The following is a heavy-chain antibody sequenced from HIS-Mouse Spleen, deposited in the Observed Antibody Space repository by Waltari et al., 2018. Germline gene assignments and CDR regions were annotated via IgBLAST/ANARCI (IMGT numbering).Heavy chain of an antibody. V-gene: IGHV3-30*03. J-gene: IGHJ4*02. D-gene: IGHD3-10*01. CDR3: EGVYGSGSYYFDY. CDR2: ISYDGSNK. CDR1: GFTFSSYG. Sequence: QVQLVESGGGVVQPGRSLRLSCAASGFTFSSYGMHWVRQAPGKGLELLAVISYDGSNKDYADSVKGRFTISRDNSKNTLYLQMNSLRAEDTAVYYCEGVYGSGSYYFDYWGQGTLVTVSS.